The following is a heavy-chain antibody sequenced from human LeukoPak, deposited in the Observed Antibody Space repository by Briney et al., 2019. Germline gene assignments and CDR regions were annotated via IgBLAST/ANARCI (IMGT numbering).Heavy chain of an antibody. CDR2: ITWNSGDI. J-gene: IGHJ4*02. Sequence: SLRLSCASSGFTFMDNAMHWVRHAPGKGLGWVSGITWNSGDIAYADSVKGRFTISRDNAKNSLSLQMNSLRPEDTAFYYCAKDRYSDYDLPDYWGQGTLVTVSS. CDR3: AKDRYSDYDLPDY. D-gene: IGHD5-12*01. CDR1: GFTFMDNA. V-gene: IGHV3-9*01.